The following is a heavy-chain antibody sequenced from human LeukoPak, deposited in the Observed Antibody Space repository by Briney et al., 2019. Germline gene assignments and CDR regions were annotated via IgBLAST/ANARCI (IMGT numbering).Heavy chain of an antibody. J-gene: IGHJ6*02. D-gene: IGHD2-15*01. Sequence: GGSLKLSCAASGFTFSGSDLHWVRQASGKGLEWVSAISGSGGSTYYADSVKGRFTISRDNSKNTLYLQMNSLRAEDTAVYYCAKVPVAWGQGTTVTVSS. CDR2: ISGSGGST. V-gene: IGHV3-23*01. CDR1: GFTFSGSD. CDR3: AKVPVA.